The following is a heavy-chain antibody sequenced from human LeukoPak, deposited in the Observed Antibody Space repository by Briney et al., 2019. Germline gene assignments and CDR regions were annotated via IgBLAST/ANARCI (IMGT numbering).Heavy chain of an antibody. CDR3: AKGWRRDGYNGRFDY. D-gene: IGHD5-24*01. V-gene: IGHV3-23*01. J-gene: IGHJ4*02. CDR1: GFTFSSYA. Sequence: PGGSLRLSCAASGFTFSSYAMSWVRQAPGKVLEWVSAISGSGGSTYYADSVKGRFTISRDNSKNTLYLQMNSLRAEDTAVYYCAKGWRRDGYNGRFDYWGQGTLVTVSS. CDR2: ISGSGGST.